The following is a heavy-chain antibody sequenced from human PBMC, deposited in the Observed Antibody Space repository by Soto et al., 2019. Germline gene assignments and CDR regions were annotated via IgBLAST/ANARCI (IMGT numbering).Heavy chain of an antibody. D-gene: IGHD3-16*01. Sequence: EVQLLESGGDLVQPGGSLTLSCAASGFTFSSYAMGWVRQAPGTGLEWVSVIDGSGGDISLADSVKGRFTISRDNSKRALFLPSSRLRAEDTGRYYCSKGVVGSAYVETSPFDLWGQGTLVTVSS. CDR3: SKGVVGSAYVETSPFDL. V-gene: IGHV3-23*01. CDR1: GFTFSSYA. J-gene: IGHJ4*02. CDR2: IDGSGGDI.